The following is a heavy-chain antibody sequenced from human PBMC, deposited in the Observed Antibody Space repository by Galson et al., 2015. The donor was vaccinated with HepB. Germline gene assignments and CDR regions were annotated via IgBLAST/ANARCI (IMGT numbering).Heavy chain of an antibody. CDR2: ISRSSSYI. V-gene: IGHV3-21*01. Sequence: SLRLSCAASGFTFSSYSMNWVRQAPGKGLEWVSSISRSSSYIYYADSVKGRLTISRDNAKNSLYLQMNSLRAEDTAVYYCARDRGYYGSGSYYNGNWYFDVWGGGTLVTVSS. CDR3: ARDRGYYGSGSYYNGNWYFDV. D-gene: IGHD3-10*01. CDR1: GFTFSSYS. J-gene: IGHJ2*01.